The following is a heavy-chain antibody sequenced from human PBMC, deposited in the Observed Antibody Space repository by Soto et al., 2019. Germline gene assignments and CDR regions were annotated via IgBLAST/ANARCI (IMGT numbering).Heavy chain of an antibody. CDR2: INAANGDT. J-gene: IGHJ5*01. CDR3: VRRHVSATGIDWFDP. CDR1: GYTFTSYG. V-gene: IGHV1-3*01. D-gene: IGHD6-13*01. Sequence: ASVKVSCKASGYTFTSYGIHWERQAPGQRLEWMGWINAANGDTKYSPKFQGRVTITRDTSASTAYMELSSLRSEDTAVYYCVRRHVSATGIDWFDPWGQGTLVSFSS.